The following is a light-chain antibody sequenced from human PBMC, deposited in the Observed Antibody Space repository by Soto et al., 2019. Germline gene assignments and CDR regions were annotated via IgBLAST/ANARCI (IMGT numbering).Light chain of an antibody. Sequence: IQMTQSPSSLSASVGDRVTVTCRASQSINIHLNWYQQKPGKAPTLLIYAASNLQSGVPSRFSGGGSRTEFTLTISSLQAEDFATYYCQQSYRSPYTFGQGTKLEIK. V-gene: IGKV1-39*01. CDR1: QSINIH. CDR2: AAS. J-gene: IGKJ2*01. CDR3: QQSYRSPYT.